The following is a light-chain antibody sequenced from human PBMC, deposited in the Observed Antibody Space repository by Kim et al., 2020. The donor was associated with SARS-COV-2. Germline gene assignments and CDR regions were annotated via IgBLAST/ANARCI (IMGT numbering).Light chain of an antibody. CDR2: GAS. CDR3: QQYNNWPLYT. V-gene: IGKV3-15*01. Sequence: EIVMTQSPATLSVSPGDRATLSCRASQSVRSNLAWYQQKPGQAPRLLIYGASTRATGIPARFSGSGSGTEFTLTISSLQSEDFAVYYCQQYNNWPLYTFGQGTKLEIK. CDR1: QSVRSN. J-gene: IGKJ2*01.